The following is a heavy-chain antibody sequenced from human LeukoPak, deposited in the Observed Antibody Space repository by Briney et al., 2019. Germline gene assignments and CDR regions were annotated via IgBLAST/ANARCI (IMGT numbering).Heavy chain of an antibody. J-gene: IGHJ3*02. V-gene: IGHV3-66*01. CDR3: ARVRNRPSSSWYELDAFDI. D-gene: IGHD6-13*01. CDR1: GFTVSSNY. CDR2: IYSGGST. Sequence: GGSLRLSCAASGFTVSSNYMSWVRQAPGKGLEWVSVIYSGGSTYYADSVKGRFTISRDNSKNTLHLQMNSLRAEDTAVYYCARVRNRPSSSWYELDAFDIWGQGTMVTVSS.